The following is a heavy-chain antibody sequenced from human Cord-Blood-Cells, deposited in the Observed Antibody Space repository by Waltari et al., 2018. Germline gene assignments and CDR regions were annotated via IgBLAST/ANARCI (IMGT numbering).Heavy chain of an antibody. CDR2: INPNSGGT. CDR3: ARDPATYCGGDCHNWFDP. J-gene: IGHJ5*02. CDR1: GYTFTGYY. D-gene: IGHD2-21*02. Sequence: QVQLVQSGAEVKKPGASVKVSCKASGYTFTGYYMHWVRQAPGQGLEWMGWINPNSGGTNYAQKFQGRVTMTRDTSISTAYMELGRLRSDDTAVYYCARDPATYCGGDCHNWFDPWGQGTLVTVSS. V-gene: IGHV1-2*02.